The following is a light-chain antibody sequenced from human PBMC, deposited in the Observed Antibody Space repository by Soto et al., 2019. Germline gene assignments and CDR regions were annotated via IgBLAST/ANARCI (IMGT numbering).Light chain of an antibody. V-gene: IGKV3-20*01. CDR3: QQYGGSRCT. CDR1: QSVSSSY. Sequence: EIVLTQSPGTLSLSPGERATLSCRASQSVSSSYLAWYQQNRGQAPRLLIYGASSRAPGIPDRFGGSGSGTDFTLTISRLEPEDFAVYYCQQYGGSRCTFCQGTKVEIK. CDR2: GAS. J-gene: IGKJ1*01.